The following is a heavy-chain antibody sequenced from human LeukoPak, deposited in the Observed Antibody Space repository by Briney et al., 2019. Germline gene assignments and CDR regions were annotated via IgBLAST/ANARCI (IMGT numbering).Heavy chain of an antibody. Sequence: SVKVSCKASGGTFSSYAISWVRQAPGQGLEWMGGIIPIFGTANYAQKFQGRVTITADESTSTAYMELSSLRSEDTAVYYCARDPLPPRYSSSWYVQKDIDYWGQGTLVTVSS. CDR2: IIPIFGTA. J-gene: IGHJ4*02. V-gene: IGHV1-69*13. D-gene: IGHD6-13*01. CDR3: ARDPLPPRYSSSWYVQKDIDY. CDR1: GGTFSSYA.